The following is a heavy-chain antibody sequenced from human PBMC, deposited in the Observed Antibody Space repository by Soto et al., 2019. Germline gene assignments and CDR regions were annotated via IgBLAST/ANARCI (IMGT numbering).Heavy chain of an antibody. D-gene: IGHD2-15*01. CDR1: GYTFTSYG. Sequence: ASVTVSCKASGYTFTSYGISWVRQAPGPGLEGMGWISAYNGNTNYAQKLQGRVTMTTDTSTSTDYMELRSLRSDDTAVYYCARGGHCSGGSCRLLSYYGMDVWGQGTTVTVSS. V-gene: IGHV1-18*04. CDR3: ARGGHCSGGSCRLLSYYGMDV. CDR2: ISAYNGNT. J-gene: IGHJ6*02.